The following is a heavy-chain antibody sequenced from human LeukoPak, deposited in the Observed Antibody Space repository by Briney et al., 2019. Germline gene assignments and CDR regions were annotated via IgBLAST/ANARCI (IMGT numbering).Heavy chain of an antibody. Sequence: SETLSLTCNGSGGSISNSFWSWIRQPAGKGLEWLGRIYCSGRINHNSALKSRGTLSVDTSKNQFSLKLPSVTAANTAVYYCARAPSGCGGTCPFGDWGQGTLVTVSS. CDR1: GGSISNSF. J-gene: IGHJ4*02. CDR3: ARAPSGCGGTCPFGD. D-gene: IGHD2-15*01. V-gene: IGHV4-4*07. CDR2: IYCSGRI.